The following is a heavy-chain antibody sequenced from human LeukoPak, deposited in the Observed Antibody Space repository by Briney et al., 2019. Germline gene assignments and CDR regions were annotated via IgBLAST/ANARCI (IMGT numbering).Heavy chain of an antibody. CDR1: GGTFSSYT. Sequence: SVKVSCKVSGGTFSSYTISWVRQAPGQGLEWMGRIIPILGIANYAQKFQGRVTITADKSTSTAYMELSSLRSEDTAVYYCARDYYYDSSGYYSVYWGQGTLVTVSS. CDR3: ARDYYYDSSGYYSVY. V-gene: IGHV1-69*04. J-gene: IGHJ4*02. CDR2: IIPILGIA. D-gene: IGHD3-22*01.